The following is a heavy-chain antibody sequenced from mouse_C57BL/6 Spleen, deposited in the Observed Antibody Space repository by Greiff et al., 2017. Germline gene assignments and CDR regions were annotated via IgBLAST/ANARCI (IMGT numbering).Heavy chain of an antibody. CDR2: INPNHGTT. D-gene: IGHD2-2*01. Sequence: VQLQQSGPALVKPGASVKISCKASGYSFTDDNMNWVKQMNGQSLEWIGVINPNHGTTRSNPKFHGTATLTVDPSSSTASMHLNSLTSEYSEVYYCALVYYVYDAGFAYWRPGTLVTGSA. J-gene: IGHJ3*01. CDR1: GYSFTDDN. V-gene: IGHV1-39*01. CDR3: ALVYYVYDAGFAY.